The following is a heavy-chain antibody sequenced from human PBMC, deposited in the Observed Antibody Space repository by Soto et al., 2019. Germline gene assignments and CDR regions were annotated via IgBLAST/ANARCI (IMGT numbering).Heavy chain of an antibody. CDR1: GLIFSTYS. Sequence: EVQLVESGGGPVKPGGSLRLSCVASGLIFSTYSMSWVRQAPGKGLEWVSSITSSGSYIYYADSVKGRFTIFRDNAKNSLYLQMNSLRAEDTAVYYCASGLDYWGQGTLVTVSS. J-gene: IGHJ4*02. V-gene: IGHV3-21*06. CDR2: ITSSGSYI. CDR3: ASGLDY.